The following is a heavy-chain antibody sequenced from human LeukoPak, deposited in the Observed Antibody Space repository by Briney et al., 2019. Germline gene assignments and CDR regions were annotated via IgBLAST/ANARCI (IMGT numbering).Heavy chain of an antibody. J-gene: IGHJ3*02. CDR1: GGTFSSYA. CDR2: IIPIFGTA. Sequence: SVKVSCKASGGTFSSYAISWVRQAPGQGLEWMGGIIPIFGTANYAQKFQGRVTITADESTSTAYMELSGLRSEDTAVYYCARDDGGAFDVSDMWGQGTMVTVSS. CDR3: ARDDGGAFDVSDM. D-gene: IGHD3-9*01. V-gene: IGHV1-69*01.